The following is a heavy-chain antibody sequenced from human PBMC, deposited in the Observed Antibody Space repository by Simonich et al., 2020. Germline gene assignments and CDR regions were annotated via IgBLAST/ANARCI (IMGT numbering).Heavy chain of an antibody. Sequence: QVQLVQSGAEVKKPGASVKVSCKASGYTFTGYYMHWVRQAPGQGLECMGWSNPNSGGTNYEQKVQGRVTMTRDTSISTAYMELSRLRSDDTAVYYCARGRLTGDKGAFDIWGQGTMVTVSS. CDR1: GYTFTGYY. J-gene: IGHJ3*02. CDR3: ARGRLTGDKGAFDI. CDR2: SNPNSGGT. D-gene: IGHD7-27*01. V-gene: IGHV1-2*02.